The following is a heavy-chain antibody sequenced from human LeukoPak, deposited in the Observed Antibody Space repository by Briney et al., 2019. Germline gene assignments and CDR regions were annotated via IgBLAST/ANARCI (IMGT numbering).Heavy chain of an antibody. J-gene: IGHJ4*02. V-gene: IGHV4-39*01. CDR2: IYYSGST. Sequence: PSETLFLTCTVSGGSISSSSYYWGWIRQPPGKGLEWIGSIYYSGSTYYNPSLKSRVTISVDTSKKQFSLELSSETAADTAVYYCARLLWFGDLSTHFDYWGQGTLVTVSS. D-gene: IGHD3-10*01. CDR1: GGSISSSSYY. CDR3: ARLLWFGDLSTHFDY.